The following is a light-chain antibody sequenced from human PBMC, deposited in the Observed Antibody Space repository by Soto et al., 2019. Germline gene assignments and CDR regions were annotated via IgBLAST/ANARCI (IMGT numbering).Light chain of an antibody. J-gene: IGLJ2*01. CDR2: SND. CDR3: AVWDDSLSGAV. V-gene: IGLV1-47*01. Sequence: QSVLTQPPSASGTPGQRVTLSCSGSSSNIGSNYVFWYQHLPGTAPKLLIDSNDQRPSGVPDRFSGSKSDNSASLAIRGLRSEDEADSYCAVWDDSLSGAVFGGGTKLTVL. CDR1: SSNIGSNY.